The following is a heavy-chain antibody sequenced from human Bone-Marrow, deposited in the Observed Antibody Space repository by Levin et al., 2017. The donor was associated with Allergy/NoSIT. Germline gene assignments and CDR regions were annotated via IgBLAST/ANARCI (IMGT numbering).Heavy chain of an antibody. Sequence: SGPTLVKPTQTLTLTCTFSGFSLSTSGVGVGWIRQPPGKALEWLALIYWDDDKRYSPSLKSRLTITKDTSKNQVVLTMTNMDPVDTATYYCTKTFQWGDFSDYWGQGTLVTVSS. D-gene: IGHD3-3*01. CDR2: IYWDDDK. V-gene: IGHV2-5*02. CDR1: GFSLSTSGVG. J-gene: IGHJ4*02. CDR3: TKTFQWGDFSDY.